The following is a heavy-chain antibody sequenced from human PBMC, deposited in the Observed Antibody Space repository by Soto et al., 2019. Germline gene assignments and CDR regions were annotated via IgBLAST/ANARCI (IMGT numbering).Heavy chain of an antibody. CDR2: IYSGTNT. V-gene: IGHV3-53*01. CDR3: ARAPDLFRAYFGMDV. J-gene: IGHJ6*01. D-gene: IGHD3-3*01. Sequence: GGPLRLSCAASGISISSSYMSWIRHAPGKGPEWVSLIYSGTNTYYEASVKGRFTISKDNCKNTLYLQMNRLRAEDTAVYYCARAPDLFRAYFGMDVWGQETT. CDR1: GISISSSY.